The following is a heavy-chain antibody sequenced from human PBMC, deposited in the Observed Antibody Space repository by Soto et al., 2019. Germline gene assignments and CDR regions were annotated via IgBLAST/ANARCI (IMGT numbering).Heavy chain of an antibody. CDR1: GGTFSTYA. D-gene: IGHD2-15*01. V-gene: IGHV1-69*12. J-gene: IGHJ6*02. CDR3: ARRNCISSSCYLYGMDV. Sequence: QVQLVQSGAEVKKPGSSVKVSCKASGGTFSTYAISWVRQAPGQGLEWMGGIIPMFGTANYAQKFQGRVTITADESTSTAYMELSSLRSEDTAVFYCARRNCISSSCYLYGMDVWGQGTTVTVSS. CDR2: IIPMFGTA.